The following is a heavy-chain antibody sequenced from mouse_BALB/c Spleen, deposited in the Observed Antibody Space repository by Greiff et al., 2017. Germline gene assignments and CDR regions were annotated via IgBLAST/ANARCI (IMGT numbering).Heavy chain of an antibody. V-gene: IGHV1-37*01. CDR2: INPNNGDT. Sequence: EVQLHQSGPELVKPGASVKISCKTSGYTFTEYTMHWVKQSHGKSLEWIGGINPNNGDTFYNQKFKGKATLTVDKSSSTAHMELLSLTSEDSAVYYCGRNYGSTYWYFDVWGAGTTVTVSS. CDR1: GYTFTEYT. D-gene: IGHD1-1*01. CDR3: GRNYGSTYWYFDV. J-gene: IGHJ1*01.